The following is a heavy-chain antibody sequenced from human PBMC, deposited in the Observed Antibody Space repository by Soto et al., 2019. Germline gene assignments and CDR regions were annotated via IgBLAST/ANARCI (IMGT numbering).Heavy chain of an antibody. J-gene: IGHJ5*02. D-gene: IGHD4-17*01. CDR3: ARAAYGEYWFDP. Sequence: PGGSLRLCCAACGFTFSGYWMHWVRQAPGKGLMWVSRINGDGRTTNYADSVKGRFTISRENAKNTLYLQMNSLRAEDTAVYYCARAAYGEYWFDPWGQGTLVTVSS. CDR1: GFTFSGYW. V-gene: IGHV3-74*01. CDR2: INGDGRTT.